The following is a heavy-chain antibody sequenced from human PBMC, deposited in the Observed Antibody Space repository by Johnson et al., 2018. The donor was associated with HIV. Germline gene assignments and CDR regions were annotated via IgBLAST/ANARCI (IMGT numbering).Heavy chain of an antibody. Sequence: VQLVESGGGVVQPGRSLRLSCAASGFTFSNYGMSWVRQAPGKGLEWVSGINWNGGSTGYADSVKGRFTISRDNAKNSLYLQMYSLRDEDTALYYCAKDWLRYSSSPNKAFDFWGQGTMVTVSS. CDR1: GFTFSNYG. J-gene: IGHJ3*01. V-gene: IGHV3-20*04. CDR2: INWNGGST. D-gene: IGHD6-6*01. CDR3: AKDWLRYSSSPNKAFDF.